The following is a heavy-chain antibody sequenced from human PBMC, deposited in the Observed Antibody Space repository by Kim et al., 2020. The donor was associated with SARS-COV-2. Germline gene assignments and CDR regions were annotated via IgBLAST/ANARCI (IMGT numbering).Heavy chain of an antibody. J-gene: IGHJ4*02. CDR3: ARGGYGSGPFDY. D-gene: IGHD3-10*01. V-gene: IGHV4-38-2*02. Sequence: SETLSLTCTVSGYSFSSGYYWGWIRQPPGKGLEWIGSIYHSGSTYYNPSLKSRVTISVDTSKNQFSLKLSSVTAADTAVYYCARGGYGSGPFDYWGQGTLVTVSS. CDR1: GYSFSSGYY. CDR2: IYHSGST.